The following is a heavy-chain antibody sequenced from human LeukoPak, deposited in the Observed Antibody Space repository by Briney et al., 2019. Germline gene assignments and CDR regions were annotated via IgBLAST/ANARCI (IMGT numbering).Heavy chain of an antibody. J-gene: IGHJ5*02. V-gene: IGHV4-34*01. CDR3: ARGFFEFDP. Sequence: SETLSLTCAVYGGSFSGYYWSWIRQPPGKGLEWTGEINHSGSTNYNPSLKSRVTISVDTSKNQFSLKLSFVTAADTAVYYCARGFFEFDPWGQGTLVTVSS. CDR2: INHSGST. CDR1: GGSFSGYY. D-gene: IGHD3-3*01.